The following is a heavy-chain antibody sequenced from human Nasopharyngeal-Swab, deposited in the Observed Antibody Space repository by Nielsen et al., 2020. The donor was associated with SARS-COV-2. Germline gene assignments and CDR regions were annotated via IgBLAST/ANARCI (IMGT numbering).Heavy chain of an antibody. J-gene: IGHJ4*02. CDR1: GGSFSGYY. D-gene: IGHD4-17*01. V-gene: IGHV4-34*01. Sequence: SETLSLTCAVYGGSFSGYYWSWIRQPPGKGLEWIGEINHSGSTNYNPSLKSRVTISVDTSKNQFSLKLSSVTAADTAVYYCARVHGDYDVYFDYWGQGTLVTVSS. CDR3: ARVHGDYDVYFDY. CDR2: INHSGST.